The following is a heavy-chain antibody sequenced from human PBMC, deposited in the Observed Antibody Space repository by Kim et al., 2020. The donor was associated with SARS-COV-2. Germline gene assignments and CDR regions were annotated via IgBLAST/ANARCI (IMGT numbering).Heavy chain of an antibody. V-gene: IGHV3-30-3*01. CDR2: ISYDGSNK. J-gene: IGHJ5*02. CDR1: GFTFSSYA. D-gene: IGHD2-2*01. CDR3: AREHYCSSTSCYEDWFDP. Sequence: GGSLRLSCAASGFTFSSYAMHWVRQAPGKGLEWVAVISYDGSNKYYADSVKGRFTISRDNSKNTLYLQMNSLRAEDTAVYYCAREHYCSSTSCYEDWFDP.